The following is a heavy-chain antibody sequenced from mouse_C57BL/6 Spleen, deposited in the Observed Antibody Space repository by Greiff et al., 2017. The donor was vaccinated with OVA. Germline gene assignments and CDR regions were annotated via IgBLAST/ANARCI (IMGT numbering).Heavy chain of an antibody. V-gene: IGHV1-15*01. CDR2: IDPETGGT. CDR1: GYTFTDYE. Sequence: QVQLQQSGAELVRPGASVTLSCKASGYTFTDYEMHWVKQTPVHGLEWIGAIDPETGGTAYNQKFKGKAILTADKSSSTAYMELRSLTSEDSAVYYCTRGDYDAGFAYWGQGTLVTVSA. CDR3: TRGDYDAGFAY. D-gene: IGHD2-4*01. J-gene: IGHJ3*01.